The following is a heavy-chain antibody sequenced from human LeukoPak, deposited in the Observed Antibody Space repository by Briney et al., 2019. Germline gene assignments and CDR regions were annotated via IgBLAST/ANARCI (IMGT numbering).Heavy chain of an antibody. CDR2: ISAYNGNT. V-gene: IGHV1-18*01. D-gene: IGHD3-3*01. Sequence: ASVKVSCKASGYTFTSYGISWVRQAPGQGLEWMGWISAYNGNTNYAQKLQGRVTMTTDTSTSTAYMELRSLRSDDTAVYYCARDQVMGDWSGYYMSTDYWGQGTLVTVSS. CDR3: ARDQVMGDWSGYYMSTDY. CDR1: GYTFTSYG. J-gene: IGHJ4*02.